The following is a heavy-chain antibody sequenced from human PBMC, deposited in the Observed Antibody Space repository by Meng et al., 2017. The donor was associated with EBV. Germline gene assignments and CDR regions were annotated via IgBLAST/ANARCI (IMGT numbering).Heavy chain of an antibody. CDR3: ARPFPSWQSPRLDPFGA. Sequence: QLQLRESGPGQVKPSXXXXLTXXAXXDSISSFYYWGWLRQPPGRGLEWIGSVHYTGSTYYSPSLKSRVTVSVDTSKNQFSLRLTSVTAADTAVYYCARPFPSWQSPRLDPFGAWGQGTLVTVSS. CDR2: VHYTGST. V-gene: IGHV4-39*01. D-gene: IGHD6-19*01. CDR1: XDSISSFYY. J-gene: IGHJ5*02.